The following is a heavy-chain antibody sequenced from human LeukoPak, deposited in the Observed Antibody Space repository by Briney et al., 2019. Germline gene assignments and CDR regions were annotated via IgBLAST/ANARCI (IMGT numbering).Heavy chain of an antibody. Sequence: GGSLRLSCAASGFTFSTYGMYWVRQAPGKGLEWVAVISYEGSIKFYADSVKGRFTISRDDSKSTLFLHMNSLRAEDTAVYYCAREMKIVGPYYYGMDVWGQGTTVTVSS. CDR2: ISYEGSIK. J-gene: IGHJ6*02. D-gene: IGHD2/OR15-2a*01. CDR3: AREMKIVGPYYYGMDV. CDR1: GFTFSTYG. V-gene: IGHV3-30*03.